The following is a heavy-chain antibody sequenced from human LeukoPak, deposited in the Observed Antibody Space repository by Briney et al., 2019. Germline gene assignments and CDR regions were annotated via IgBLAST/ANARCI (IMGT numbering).Heavy chain of an antibody. CDR3: ARDQQYYYDSSGYGVHVWGLAFDI. CDR1: GGSISSYY. CDR2: IYYSGST. V-gene: IGHV4-59*01. Sequence: SETLSLTCTVSGGSISSYYWSWIRQPPGKGLEWIGYIYYSGSTNYNPSLKSRVTISVDTSKNQFSLKLSSVTAADTAVYYCARDQQYYYDSSGYGVHVWGLAFDIWGQGTMVTVSS. J-gene: IGHJ3*02. D-gene: IGHD3-22*01.